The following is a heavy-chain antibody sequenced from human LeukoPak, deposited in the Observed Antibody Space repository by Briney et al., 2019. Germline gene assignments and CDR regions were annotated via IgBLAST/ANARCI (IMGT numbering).Heavy chain of an antibody. CDR2: MNPNSGNT. CDR3: ARVGITGTTRRHWFDP. D-gene: IGHD1-7*01. CDR1: GYTFTSYD. Sequence: ASVTVSCKASGYTFTSYDINWVRQATGQGLEWMGWMNPNSGNTGYAQKFQGRATMTRNTSISTAYMELSSLRSEDTAVYYCARVGITGTTRRHWFDPWGQGTLVTVSS. J-gene: IGHJ5*02. V-gene: IGHV1-8*01.